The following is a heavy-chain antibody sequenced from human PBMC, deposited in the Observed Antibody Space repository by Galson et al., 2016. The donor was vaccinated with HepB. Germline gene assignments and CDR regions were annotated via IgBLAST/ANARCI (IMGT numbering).Heavy chain of an antibody. D-gene: IGHD4-17*01. J-gene: IGHJ4*02. CDR3: VRHFYGDREC. V-gene: IGHV5-51*01. CDR2: IYPSDSDT. CDR1: GYNFTTYW. Sequence: QSGAEVKKSGESLKISCKGSGYNFTTYWIGWVRQMPGKGLEWMGIIYPSDSDTRYRPSFEGQVTISADKSISTAYLQWSSLKASDTAMYYCVRHFYGDRECWGQGTLVTVSS.